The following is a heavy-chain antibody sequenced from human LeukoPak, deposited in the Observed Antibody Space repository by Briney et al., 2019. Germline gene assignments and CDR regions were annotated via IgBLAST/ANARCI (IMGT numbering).Heavy chain of an antibody. CDR2: IKEDGSEK. CDR1: GFTFSSYW. J-gene: IGHJ4*02. CDR3: ATDRDYTFDY. Sequence: QPGGPLRLSCAASGFTFSSYWMTWVRQAPGKGLEWVANIKEDGSEKYYVDSVEGRFTISRDNARDSVYLQMHSLRAEDTAVYYCATDRDYTFDYWGQGTLVTVSS. V-gene: IGHV3-7*01. D-gene: IGHD4-11*01.